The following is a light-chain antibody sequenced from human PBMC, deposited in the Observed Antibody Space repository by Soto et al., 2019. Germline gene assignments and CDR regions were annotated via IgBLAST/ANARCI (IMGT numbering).Light chain of an antibody. V-gene: IGLV4-69*01. J-gene: IGLJ2*01. CDR2: LNSDGSH. CDR3: QTWVGTGNVV. Sequence: QPVLTQSPSASASLGASVRVTCTLSRAYISYAIASHQQPPEKGPRYLMKLNSDGSHSKGVGIPDRFSGSSSGAERYLTISSLQSEDEADYYCQTWVGTGNVVFGGGTKLTVL. CDR1: RAYISYA.